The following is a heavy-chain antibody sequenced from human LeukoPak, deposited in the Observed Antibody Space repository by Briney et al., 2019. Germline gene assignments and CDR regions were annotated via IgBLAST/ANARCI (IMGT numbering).Heavy chain of an antibody. CDR3: TRDQGYCSGGRCYSVFDI. CDR1: GFTFGRYW. Sequence: GSLRLSCAVSGFTFGRYWMGWVRQAPGKGLEWVAHIKEDGSERYYAASVKGRFIMSRDNAKNAVYLQVNSLTAEDTAVYYCTRDQGYCSGGRCYSVFDIWGQGTMVTVSS. D-gene: IGHD2-15*01. CDR2: IKEDGSER. V-gene: IGHV3-7*01. J-gene: IGHJ3*02.